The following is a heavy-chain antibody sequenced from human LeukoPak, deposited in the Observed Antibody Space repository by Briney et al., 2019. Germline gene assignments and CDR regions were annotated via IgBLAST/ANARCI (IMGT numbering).Heavy chain of an antibody. CDR1: GFTFSSYW. CDR2: INTDGRTT. D-gene: IGHD3-10*01. CDR3: ARDITLTRGGRSDY. Sequence: PGGSLRLSCAASGFTFSSYWMYWVRQGPGKGLVWVSRINTDGRTTNYADSVKGRFTISRDNAKNTLYLQMNSLRAEDTAVYYCARDITLTRGGRSDYWGHGTLVTVSA. J-gene: IGHJ4*01. V-gene: IGHV3-74*01.